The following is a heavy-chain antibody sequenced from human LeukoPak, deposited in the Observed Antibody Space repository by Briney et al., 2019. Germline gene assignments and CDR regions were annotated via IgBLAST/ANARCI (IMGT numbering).Heavy chain of an antibody. CDR1: GGSFSSYY. CDR2: IYYSGST. J-gene: IGHJ4*02. CDR3: ARHGSIAVAPDY. D-gene: IGHD6-19*01. Sequence: SETLSLTCAVYGGSFSSYYWSWIRQPPGKGLEWIGYIYYSGSTKYNPSLKSRVTLSVDTSKNQFSLKLSSVTAADTAMYYCARHGSIAVAPDYWGQGTLVTVSS. V-gene: IGHV4-59*08.